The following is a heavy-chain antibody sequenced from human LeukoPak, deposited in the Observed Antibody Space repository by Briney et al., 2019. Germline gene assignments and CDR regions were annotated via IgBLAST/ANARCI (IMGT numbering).Heavy chain of an antibody. CDR2: ITTDGSNT. V-gene: IGHV3-74*03. CDR1: GFTFRSYW. J-gene: IGHJ3*02. Sequence: GGSLRPSCSASGFTFRSYWMHWVRHGPGEGPVWVSYITTDGSNTEYADSVKGRFTISRDNAKNMLYLEMNSLRADDTAVFYCARGFHDAFDIWGQGTMVTVSS. CDR3: ARGFHDAFDI.